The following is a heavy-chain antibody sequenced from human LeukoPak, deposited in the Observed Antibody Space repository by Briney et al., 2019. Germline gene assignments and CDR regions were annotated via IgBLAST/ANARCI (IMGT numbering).Heavy chain of an antibody. CDR2: FSSSSTYI. CDR3: ARDWVQYSGYDGAFDI. Sequence: SGGSLRLSCAASGFTSSSYSMNWVRQAPGKGLEWVSFFSSSSTYIYYADSVKGRFTISRDNAKNSLYLQMNSLRAEDTAVYYCARDWVQYSGYDGAFDIWGQGTMVTVSS. J-gene: IGHJ3*02. V-gene: IGHV3-21*01. CDR1: GFTSSSYS. D-gene: IGHD5-12*01.